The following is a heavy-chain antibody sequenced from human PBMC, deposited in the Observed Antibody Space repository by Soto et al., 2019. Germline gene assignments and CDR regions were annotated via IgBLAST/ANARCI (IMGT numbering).Heavy chain of an antibody. V-gene: IGHV3-7*04. J-gene: IGHJ4*02. Sequence: GGSLRLSCAASGFIFSNYWMSWVRQAPGKGLEWVANIKQDGSEKYYVDSVKGRFTISRDNAKNSLYLQMNSLRAEDTAVYYCARVPYGGHGDYGFWGQGTLVTVSS. CDR3: ARVPYGGHGDYGF. CDR1: GFIFSNYW. D-gene: IGHD4-17*01. CDR2: IKQDGSEK.